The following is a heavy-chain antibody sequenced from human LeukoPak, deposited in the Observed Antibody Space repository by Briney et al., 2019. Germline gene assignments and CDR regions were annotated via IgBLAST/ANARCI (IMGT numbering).Heavy chain of an antibody. D-gene: IGHD3-22*01. V-gene: IGHV1-18*01. J-gene: IGHJ4*02. CDR3: ARDDSSGYFDY. CDR1: GGTFSSYA. CDR2: ISGYNGNT. Sequence: EASVKVSCKASGGTFSSYAISWVRQAPGQGLERMGWISGYNGNTNYAQKLQGRVTMTTDTSMSTAYMELRSLRSDDTAVYYCARDDSSGYFDYWGQGTLVTVSS.